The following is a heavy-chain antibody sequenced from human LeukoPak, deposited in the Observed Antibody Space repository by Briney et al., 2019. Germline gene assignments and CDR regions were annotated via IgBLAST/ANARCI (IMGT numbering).Heavy chain of an antibody. CDR1: GFTFTTYN. V-gene: IGHV3-21*01. Sequence: PGGSLRLSCAASGFTFTTYNMNWVRQTPGQGLEWVSSITSGSSHIYYADSVKGRFTISRDNAKSSLYLQMDSLRAEDTAVYYCARDPYSGSYGADYYYYMDVWGKGTTVTISS. J-gene: IGHJ6*03. CDR2: ITSGSSHI. D-gene: IGHD1-26*01. CDR3: ARDPYSGSYGADYYYYMDV.